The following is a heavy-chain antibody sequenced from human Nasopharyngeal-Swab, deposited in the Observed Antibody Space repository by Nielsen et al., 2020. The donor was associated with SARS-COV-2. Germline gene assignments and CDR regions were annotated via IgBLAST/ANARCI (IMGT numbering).Heavy chain of an antibody. V-gene: IGHV3-15*01. CDR1: GFTFSNAW. Sequence: GESLKISCVASGFTFSNAWMSWVRQAPGKGLEWVGRIKSKTDGGTTDYAAPVKGRFTISRDDSKNTLYLQMNSLKTEDTAVYYCTARSYYFDYWGQGTLVTVSS. J-gene: IGHJ4*02. CDR2: IKSKTDGGTT. CDR3: TARSYYFDY. D-gene: IGHD6-19*01.